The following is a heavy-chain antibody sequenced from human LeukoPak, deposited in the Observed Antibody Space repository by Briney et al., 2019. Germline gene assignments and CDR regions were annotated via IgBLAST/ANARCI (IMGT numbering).Heavy chain of an antibody. CDR1: GFTFSSYS. Sequence: PGGSLRLSCAASGFTFSSYSMMWVRQAPGKGVEGVSYISSSSTTIHYADSVKGRFTISRDNAKNSLYLQMNSLRAEDTALYYCARDRDYYGSGSYDYWGQGTLVTVSS. CDR3: ARDRDYYGSGSYDY. V-gene: IGHV3-48*04. J-gene: IGHJ4*02. D-gene: IGHD3-10*01. CDR2: ISSSSTTI.